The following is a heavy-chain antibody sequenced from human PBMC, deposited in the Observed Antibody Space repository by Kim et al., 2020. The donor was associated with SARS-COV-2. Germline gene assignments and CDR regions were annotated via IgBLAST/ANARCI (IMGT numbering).Heavy chain of an antibody. CDR3: ARGAPWNY. V-gene: IGHV4-34*01. Sequence: SETLSLTCAVYGGSFSGYYWSWIRQPPGKGLEWIGEINHSGSTNYNPSLKSRVTISVDTSKNQFSLKLSSVTAADTAVYYCARGAPWNYWGQGTLVTVSS. J-gene: IGHJ4*02. CDR2: INHSGST. CDR1: GGSFSGYY.